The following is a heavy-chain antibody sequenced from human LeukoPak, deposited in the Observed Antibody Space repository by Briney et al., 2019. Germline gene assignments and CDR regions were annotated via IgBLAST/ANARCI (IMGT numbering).Heavy chain of an antibody. CDR2: MNPNSGNT. CDR3: ALLWFGELDYFDY. J-gene: IGHJ4*02. CDR1: GYTFTSYD. Sequence: GASVKVSCKASGYTFTSYDINWVRQATGQGLEWMGWMNPNSGNTGYAQKFQGRVTMTRDTSISTAYMELSRLRSDDTAVYYCALLWFGELDYFDYWGQGTLVTVSS. V-gene: IGHV1-8*01. D-gene: IGHD3-10*01.